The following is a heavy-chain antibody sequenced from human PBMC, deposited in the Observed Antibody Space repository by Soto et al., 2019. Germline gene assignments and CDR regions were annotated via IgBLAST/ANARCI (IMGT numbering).Heavy chain of an antibody. D-gene: IGHD6-13*01. CDR2: IYYRGST. Sequence: SETLSLTCSVSGGSVTNGRSSCNWIRQSPGKGLWLVAYIYYRGSTYYNPSLRSRVTISVDRSENQFSLKLSSVTAADTAVYYCVRESAASGPNWFDTWGPGTLVTVSS. CDR3: VRESAASGPNWFDT. J-gene: IGHJ5*02. CDR1: GGSVTNGRSS. V-gene: IGHV4-30-2*06.